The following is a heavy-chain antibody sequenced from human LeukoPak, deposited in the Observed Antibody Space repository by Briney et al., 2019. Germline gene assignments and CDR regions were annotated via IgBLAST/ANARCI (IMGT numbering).Heavy chain of an antibody. V-gene: IGHV1-69*04. J-gene: IGHJ4*02. CDR2: IIPILGIA. CDR3: ARGPSAFSFDY. CDR1: GGTFSSYA. Sequence: SVKVSCKASGGTFSSYAISWVRQAPGQGLEWMGRIIPILGIANYAQKFQGRVTTTADKSTSTAYMELSSLRSEDTAVYYCARGPSAFSFDYWGQGTLVTVSS. D-gene: IGHD6-19*01.